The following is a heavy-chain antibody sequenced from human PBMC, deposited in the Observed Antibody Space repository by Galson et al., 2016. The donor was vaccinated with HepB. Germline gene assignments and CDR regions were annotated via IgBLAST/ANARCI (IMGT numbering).Heavy chain of an antibody. D-gene: IGHD3-10*01. CDR3: AKPTYHYGGSGAYRGWFDP. J-gene: IGHJ5*02. Sequence: SETLSLTCVVSGFSIRTGYYWGWIRQPPGKGPEWIGSVYHSGNAYYNPSLRSRVTISVDTSSNQYSLNLTSVTAADTAIYYCAKPTYHYGGSGAYRGWFDPGGQGALVTVSS. CDR1: GFSIRTGYY. V-gene: IGHV4-38-2*01. CDR2: VYHSGNA.